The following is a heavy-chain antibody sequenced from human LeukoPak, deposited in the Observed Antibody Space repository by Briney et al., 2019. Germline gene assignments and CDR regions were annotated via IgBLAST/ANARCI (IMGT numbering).Heavy chain of an antibody. V-gene: IGHV3-23*01. J-gene: IGHJ4*02. CDR3: AKSENALVYYDY. CDR2: ITSSGSTT. D-gene: IGHD3-16*01. Sequence: GGSLRLSCAASGXTFSNYAVSWVRQAPGKGLAWVSTITSSGSTTYNADSVKGRFTISRDNSMNTLFLQMNSLRADDTAVYYCAKSENALVYYDYWGRGTLVTVSS. CDR1: GXTFSNYA.